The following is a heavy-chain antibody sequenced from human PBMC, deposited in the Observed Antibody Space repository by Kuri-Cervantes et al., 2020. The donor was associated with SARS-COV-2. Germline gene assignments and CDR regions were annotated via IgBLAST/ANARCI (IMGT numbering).Heavy chain of an antibody. CDR2: IYYSGST. CDR3: ARVGITIFGVGPPMGY. CDR1: GGSIGSYY. Sequence: SETLSLTCTVSGGSIGSYYWSWIRQPPGKGLEWIGYIYYSGSTYYNPSLKSRVTISVDTSKNQFSLKLSSVTAADTAVYYCARVGITIFGVGPPMGYWGQGTLVTVSS. D-gene: IGHD3-3*01. V-gene: IGHV4-59*08. J-gene: IGHJ4*02.